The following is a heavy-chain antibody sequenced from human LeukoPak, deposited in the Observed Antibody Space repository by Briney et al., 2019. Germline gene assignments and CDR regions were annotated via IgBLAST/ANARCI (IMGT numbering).Heavy chain of an antibody. D-gene: IGHD3-16*01. CDR2: IIPIFGTA. J-gene: IGHJ6*03. CDR3: ARAPQFGGDYEYYYYYMDV. CDR1: GGTFSSYA. Sequence: GASVKVSCKASGGTFSSYAISWVRQAPGQGLEWMGGIIPIFGTANYAQKFQGRVTITADESTSTAHMELSSLRSEDTAVYYCARAPQFGGDYEYYYYYMDVWGKGTTVTISS. V-gene: IGHV1-69*13.